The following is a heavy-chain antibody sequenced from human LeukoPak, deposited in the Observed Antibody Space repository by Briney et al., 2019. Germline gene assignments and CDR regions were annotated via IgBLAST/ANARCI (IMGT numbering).Heavy chain of an antibody. D-gene: IGHD5-18*01. CDR3: ARGMVSPDY. CDR1: GFTFSSYA. CDR2: ISSNGGST. Sequence: PGGSLRLSCAASGFTFSSYAMHWVRQAPGKGLEYVSAISSNGGSTYYANSVKGRSTISRDNSKNTLYLQMGSLRAEDMAVYYCARGMVSPDYWGQGTLVTVSS. V-gene: IGHV3-64*01. J-gene: IGHJ4*02.